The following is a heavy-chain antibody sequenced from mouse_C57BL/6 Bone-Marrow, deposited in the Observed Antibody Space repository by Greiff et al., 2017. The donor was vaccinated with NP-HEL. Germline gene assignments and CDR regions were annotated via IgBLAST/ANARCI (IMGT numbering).Heavy chain of an antibody. CDR3: ARPIYYGSSYDDY. CDR2: IHPNSGST. CDR1: SYTFTSYW. J-gene: IGHJ2*01. V-gene: IGHV1-64*01. Sequence: QVQLQQPGAELVKPGASVKLSCKASSYTFTSYWMHWVKQRPGQGLEWIGMIHPNSGSTNYNEKFKSKATLTVDKSSSTAYMQLSSLTSEDSAVYYCARPIYYGSSYDDYWGQGTTLTVSS. D-gene: IGHD1-1*01.